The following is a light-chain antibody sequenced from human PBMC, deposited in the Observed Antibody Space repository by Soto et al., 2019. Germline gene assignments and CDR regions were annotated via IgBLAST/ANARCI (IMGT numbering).Light chain of an antibody. CDR2: YNN. CDR3: SAWDGSLNGWV. J-gene: IGLJ3*02. CDR1: SSNIGRDT. V-gene: IGLV1-44*01. Sequence: QSVLTQPPSASGTPGQRVTISCSGSSSNIGRDTVNWYQQLPGTAPKLLIYYNNQRPSGVPDRFSGSKSGTSASLAISGLRSEDEADYYCSAWDGSLNGWVFGGGTKVTVL.